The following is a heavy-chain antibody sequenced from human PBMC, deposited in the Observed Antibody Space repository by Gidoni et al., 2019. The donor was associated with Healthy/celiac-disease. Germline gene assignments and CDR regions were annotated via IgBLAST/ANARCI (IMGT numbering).Heavy chain of an antibody. D-gene: IGHD2-15*01. CDR3: ARDRVYCSGGSCYLREYAIDI. J-gene: IGHJ3*02. V-gene: IGHV1-69*01. CDR2: IIPIFGTA. Sequence: QVQLVQSGAEVKKPGSSVKVSCKASGGTFRSYALSWVRQAPGQGLEWMGGIIPIFGTATYAQKCQGRVTITADESTSTAYMELSSLRSEDTAVYYCARDRVYCSGGSCYLREYAIDIWGQGTMVTVAS. CDR1: GGTFRSYA.